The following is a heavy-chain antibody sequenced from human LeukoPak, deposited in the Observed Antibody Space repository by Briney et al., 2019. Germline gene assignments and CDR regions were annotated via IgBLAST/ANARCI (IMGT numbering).Heavy chain of an antibody. CDR2: IDSSSSYI. CDR1: GFIFSSCW. D-gene: IGHD3-3*01. Sequence: PGGSLRLSCAASGFIFSSCWMSWVRQAPGKGLEWVSSIDSSSSYIYYADSVKGRFTISRANAKNSLFLQMNSLRAEDTAVYYCARGPHGGFVIIPTEFWGQGTLVTVSS. CDR3: ARGPHGGFVIIPTEF. V-gene: IGHV3-21*01. J-gene: IGHJ4*02.